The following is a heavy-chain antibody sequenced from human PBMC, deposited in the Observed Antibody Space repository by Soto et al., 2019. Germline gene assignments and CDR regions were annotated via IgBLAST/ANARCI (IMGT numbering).Heavy chain of an antibody. CDR3: ARDHSSGWYGPYYYYGMDV. CDR1: GYTFTSYD. CDR2: MNPNSGNT. V-gene: IGHV1-8*01. D-gene: IGHD6-19*01. J-gene: IGHJ6*02. Sequence: QVQLVQSGAEVKKPGASVKVSCKASGYTFTSYDINWVRQATGQGLEWMGWMNPNSGNTGYAQKYQGRVTMTRYTSISTAYMELSSLRSEDTAVYYCARDHSSGWYGPYYYYGMDVWGQGTTVTVSS.